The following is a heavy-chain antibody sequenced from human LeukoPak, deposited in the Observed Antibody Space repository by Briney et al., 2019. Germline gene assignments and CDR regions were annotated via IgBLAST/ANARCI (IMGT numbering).Heavy chain of an antibody. CDR3: ARSLAYYDILTG. V-gene: IGHV1-69*05. CDR2: IIPIFGTA. CDR1: GGTFSSWA. D-gene: IGHD3-9*01. J-gene: IGHJ4*02. Sequence: SSVKVSCKASGGTFSSWAISWVRQAPGQGLEWMGGIIPIFGTANYAQKFQGRVTITTDESTSTAYMELSSLRSEDTAVYYCARSLAYYDILTGWGQGTLVTVSS.